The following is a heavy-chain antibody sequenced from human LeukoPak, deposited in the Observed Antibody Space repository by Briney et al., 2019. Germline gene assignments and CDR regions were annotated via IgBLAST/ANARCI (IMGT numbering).Heavy chain of an antibody. V-gene: IGHV4-34*01. J-gene: IGHJ4*02. CDR1: GGSFSGYY. Sequence: KPSETLSLTCAVYGGSFSGYYWSWIRQPPGKGLEWIGEINHSGSTNYNPSLKSRVTISVDTSKNQFSLKLSSVTAADTAVYYCRGSTSWFFDYWGQGTLVTVSS. CDR3: RGSTSWFFDY. D-gene: IGHD2-2*01. CDR2: INHSGST.